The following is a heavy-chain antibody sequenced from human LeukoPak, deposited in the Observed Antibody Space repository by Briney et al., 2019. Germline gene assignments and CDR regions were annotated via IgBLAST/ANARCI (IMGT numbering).Heavy chain of an antibody. V-gene: IGHV3-21*01. CDR3: ARDRTSSWVSDY. Sequence: GGSLRLSCAASGFTFSSYSMNWVRQAPGKGLEWVSSISSSSSYIYYADSVKGRFTTSRDNAKNSLYLQMNSLRAEDTAVYYCARDRTSSWVSDYWGQGTLVTVSS. D-gene: IGHD6-19*01. CDR2: ISSSSSYI. J-gene: IGHJ4*02. CDR1: GFTFSSYS.